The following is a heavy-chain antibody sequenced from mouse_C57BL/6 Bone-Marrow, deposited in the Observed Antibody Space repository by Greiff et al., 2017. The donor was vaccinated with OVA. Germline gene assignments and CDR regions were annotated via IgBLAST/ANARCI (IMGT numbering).Heavy chain of an antibody. CDR3: ARRRLLSYGSSY. D-gene: IGHD1-1*01. J-gene: IGHJ3*01. Sequence: QVQLQQSGAELARPGASVKMSCKASGYTFTSYWMHWVKQRPGQGLEWIGMIHPNSGSTNYNEKFKSKATLTVDKSSSTAYMQLSSLTSEDSAVYYCARRRLLSYGSSYWGQGTLVTVSA. CDR1: GYTFTSYW. V-gene: IGHV1-64*01. CDR2: IHPNSGST.